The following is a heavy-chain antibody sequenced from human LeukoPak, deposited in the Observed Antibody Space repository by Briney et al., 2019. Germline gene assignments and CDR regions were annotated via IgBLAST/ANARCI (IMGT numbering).Heavy chain of an antibody. J-gene: IGHJ4*02. Sequence: SETLSLTCTVSGGSISSGGYYWSWIRQHPGKGLEWIGYIYYSGSTHYNPSLKSRVTISVDTSKNQFSLKLSSVTAADTAVYYCARVQSPTAPRSIYFDYWGQGTLVTVSS. CDR3: ARVQSPTAPRSIYFDY. V-gene: IGHV4-31*03. CDR1: GGSISSGGYY. CDR2: IYYSGST. D-gene: IGHD2/OR15-2a*01.